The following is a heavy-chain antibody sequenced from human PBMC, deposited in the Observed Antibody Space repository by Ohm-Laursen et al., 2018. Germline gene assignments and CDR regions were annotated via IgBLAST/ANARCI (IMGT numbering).Heavy chain of an antibody. Sequence: GASVKVSCKASGGTFSSYAISWVRQATGQGLEWMGWMSPKSGKTGYAEKFQDRVTMTSDTSITTAYMELSGLRFEDTAHYYCTREASDNYGYFDFWGRGTLVTVSS. V-gene: IGHV1-8*02. D-gene: IGHD3-9*01. CDR3: TREASDNYGYFDF. J-gene: IGHJ2*01. CDR2: MSPKSGKT. CDR1: GGTFSSYA.